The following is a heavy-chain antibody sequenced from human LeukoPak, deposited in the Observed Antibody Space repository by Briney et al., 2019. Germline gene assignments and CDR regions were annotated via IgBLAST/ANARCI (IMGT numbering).Heavy chain of an antibody. J-gene: IGHJ4*02. V-gene: IGHV3-23*01. CDR2: ISSSGGAT. CDR3: AKDSHDFWSGYYSNPGDY. CDR1: GFAFSTYA. D-gene: IGHD3-3*01. Sequence: GGSLRLSCAASGFAFSTYAMSWVRQAPGKGLEWVASISSSGGATYYADSVKGRFTISRDNSKNTLYLQMNSLRAEDTALYYCAKDSHDFWSGYYSNPGDYWGQGTLVTVSS.